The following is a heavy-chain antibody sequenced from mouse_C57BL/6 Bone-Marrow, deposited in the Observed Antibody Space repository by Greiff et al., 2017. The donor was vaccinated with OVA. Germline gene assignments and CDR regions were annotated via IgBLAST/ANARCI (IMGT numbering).Heavy chain of an antibody. D-gene: IGHD2-5*01. J-gene: IGHJ4*01. V-gene: IGHV1-80*01. Sequence: LMESGAELVKPGASVKISCKASGYAFSSYWMNWVKQRPGKGLEWIGQIYPGDGDTNYNGKFKGKATLTADKSSSTAYMQLSSLTSEDSAVYFCATDYYSKTDYAMDYWGQGTSVTVSS. CDR1: GYAFSSYW. CDR3: ATDYYSKTDYAMDY. CDR2: IYPGDGDT.